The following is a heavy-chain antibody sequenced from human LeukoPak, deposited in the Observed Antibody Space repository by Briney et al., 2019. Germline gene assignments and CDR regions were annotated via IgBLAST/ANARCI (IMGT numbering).Heavy chain of an antibody. V-gene: IGHV1-18*01. CDR2: ISAYNGNT. Sequence: GASVKVSCKASGYTFTRYGISWVRQAPGQGLEWMGWISAYNGNTNYAQKLQGRVTMTTDTSTSTAYMELRSLRSDDTAVYYCARDIAPNTRYYYYGMDVWGQGTTVTVSS. CDR1: GYTFTRYG. J-gene: IGHJ6*02. D-gene: IGHD6-13*01. CDR3: ARDIAPNTRYYYYGMDV.